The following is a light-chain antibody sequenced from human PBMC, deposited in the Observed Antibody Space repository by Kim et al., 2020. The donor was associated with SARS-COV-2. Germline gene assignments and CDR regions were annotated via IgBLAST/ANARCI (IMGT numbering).Light chain of an antibody. CDR2: DAS. CDR1: QGISSN. V-gene: IGKV1-27*01. J-gene: IGKJ1*01. CDR3: QKNNGAPWT. Sequence: DIQMTQSPSSLSASVGDRVTITCRASQGISSNVAWYQQKPGDVPKLLIYDASALLSGVPSRFSGSGSGTDFTLTISSLQPEDVATYYCQKNNGAPWTFGQGTKVDIK.